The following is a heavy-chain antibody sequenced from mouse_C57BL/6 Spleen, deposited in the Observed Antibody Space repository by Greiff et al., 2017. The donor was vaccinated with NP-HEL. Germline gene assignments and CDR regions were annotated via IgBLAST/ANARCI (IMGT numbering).Heavy chain of an antibody. CDR2: IDPSDSYT. D-gene: IGHD1-1*01. CDR3: ARVYGHYYAMDY. J-gene: IGHJ4*01. V-gene: IGHV1-69*01. CDR1: GYTFTSYW. Sequence: QVQLQQPGAELVMPGASVKLSCKASGYTFTSYWMHWVKQRPGQGLEWIGEIDPSDSYTNYNQKFKGKSTLTVDKSSSTAYMQLSSLTSEDSAVYYCARVYGHYYAMDYWGQGTSVTVSS.